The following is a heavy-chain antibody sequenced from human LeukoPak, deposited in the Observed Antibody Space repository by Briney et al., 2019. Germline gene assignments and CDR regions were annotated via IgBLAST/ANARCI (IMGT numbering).Heavy chain of an antibody. D-gene: IGHD3-22*01. CDR3: ASTYYYDSNAYYYWV. V-gene: IGHV4-38-2*01. Sequence: SETLSLTCAVSACSISSGYYWGRIRQPPGKGLEWIGSMYHSGSTYYNPSLKSRVTISVDTSKNQFSLRLSSVIAADTAVYYCASTYYYDSNAYYYWVWGQGTLVTVSS. J-gene: IGHJ4*02. CDR1: ACSISSGYY. CDR2: MYHSGST.